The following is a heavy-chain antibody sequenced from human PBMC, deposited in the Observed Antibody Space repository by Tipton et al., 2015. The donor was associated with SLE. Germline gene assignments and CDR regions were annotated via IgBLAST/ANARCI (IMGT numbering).Heavy chain of an antibody. Sequence: TLSLTCTFSGGSINSDEYYWNWIRQHPGKGLEWVGYIFYSGTTHYNPSLKSRVSISVDTSKNQFSLKVFSVTAADTAVYYCARSSAGELDDASDIWGQGTMVTVSS. CDR3: ARSSAGELDDASDI. V-gene: IGHV4-31*03. J-gene: IGHJ3*02. CDR2: IFYSGTT. D-gene: IGHD1-26*01. CDR1: GGSINSDEYY.